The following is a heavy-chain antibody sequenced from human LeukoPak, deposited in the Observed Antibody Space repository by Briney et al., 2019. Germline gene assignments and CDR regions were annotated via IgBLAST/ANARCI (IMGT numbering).Heavy chain of an antibody. CDR1: GFTVSSNY. V-gene: IGHV3-23*01. Sequence: GGSLRLSCAASGFTVSSNYMSWVRQAPGKGLEWVSGISGSGATRYYADSVKGRFTISRDNPKNTLYLQMNSLRAEDTAVYYCATDDKKTISEYNWFDPWGQGTLVTVSS. D-gene: IGHD1-1*01. CDR2: ISGSGATR. J-gene: IGHJ5*02. CDR3: ATDDKKTISEYNWFDP.